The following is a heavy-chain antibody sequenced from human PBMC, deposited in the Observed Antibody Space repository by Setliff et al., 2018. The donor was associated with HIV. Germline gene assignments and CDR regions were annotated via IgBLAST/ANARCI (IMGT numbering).Heavy chain of an antibody. CDR2: ISFDGGKE. CDR3: ARGRNRNYVVYGMDV. Sequence: GGSLRLSCAASGFTFTGHAMHWVRQAPGKGLEWEALISFDGGKEYYADSVKGRFTISRDNSKDTLYLQMYSLGPEDTAVYYCARGRNRNYVVYGMDVWGQGTTVTVSS. D-gene: IGHD1-7*01. V-gene: IGHV3-30*04. J-gene: IGHJ6*02. CDR1: GFTFTGHA.